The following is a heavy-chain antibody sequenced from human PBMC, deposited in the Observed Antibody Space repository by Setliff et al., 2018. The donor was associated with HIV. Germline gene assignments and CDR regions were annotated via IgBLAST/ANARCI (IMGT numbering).Heavy chain of an antibody. D-gene: IGHD6-19*01. CDR2: IYYSENT. CDR3: ASFLNSGGWNPGYFEH. CDR1: GASVSSGGHY. V-gene: IGHV4-31*03. Sequence: PSETLSLTCTVSGASVSSGGHYWSWIRQHPEKGLEWIGYIYYSENTYYNPSLKSRVSISVDTSKNQFSLKLRSVTAADTAVYYCASFLNSGGWNPGYFEHCGQGTLVTVSS. J-gene: IGHJ1*01.